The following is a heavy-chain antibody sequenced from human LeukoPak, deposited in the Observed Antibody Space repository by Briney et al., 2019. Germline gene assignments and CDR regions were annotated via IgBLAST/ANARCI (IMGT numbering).Heavy chain of an antibody. Sequence: GGSLRLSCAASGFTFSSYAMHWVRQAPGKGLEWVAVISYDGSNKYYADSVKGRFTISRDNSKNTLYLQMNSLRAEDTAVYYCAKDSSTKVTTSHAEYFQHWGQGTLVTVSS. V-gene: IGHV3-30-3*01. D-gene: IGHD4-11*01. CDR2: ISYDGSNK. CDR1: GFTFSSYA. CDR3: AKDSSTKVTTSHAEYFQH. J-gene: IGHJ1*01.